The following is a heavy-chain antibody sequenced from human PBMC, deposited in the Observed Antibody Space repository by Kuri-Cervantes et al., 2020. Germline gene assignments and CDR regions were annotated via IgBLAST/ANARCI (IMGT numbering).Heavy chain of an antibody. V-gene: IGHV3-21*01. Sequence: GGSLRLSCAASGFTFSSYSMNWVRQAPGKGLEWVSSISSSSSYIYYADSVKGRFTISRDNAKNSLYLQMNSLRAEDTAVYYCARDGCSGGSRYSFDYWGQGTLVTVSS. J-gene: IGHJ4*02. CDR1: GFTFSSYS. CDR2: ISSSSSYI. CDR3: ARDGCSGGSRYSFDY. D-gene: IGHD2-15*01.